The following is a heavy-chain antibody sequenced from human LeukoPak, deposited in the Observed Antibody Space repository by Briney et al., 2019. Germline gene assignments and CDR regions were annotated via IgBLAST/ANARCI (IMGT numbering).Heavy chain of an antibody. Sequence: SETLSLTCAVYGGSFSGYYWSWIRQPPGKGLEWIGEINHSGSTNYNPSLKSRVTISVDTSKNQFSLKLSSVTAADTAVYYCARDRGVTYFDYWGQGTLVTVSS. CDR1: GGSFSGYY. V-gene: IGHV4-34*01. J-gene: IGHJ4*02. CDR3: ARDRGVTYFDY. D-gene: IGHD2-21*02. CDR2: INHSGST.